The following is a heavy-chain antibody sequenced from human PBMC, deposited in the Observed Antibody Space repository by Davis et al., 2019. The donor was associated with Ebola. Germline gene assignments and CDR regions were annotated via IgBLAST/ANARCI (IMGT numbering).Heavy chain of an antibody. CDR2: IKQDGSEK. Sequence: PGGSLRLSCAASGFTLSNFWMSWVRQAPGRGLEWVANIKQDGSEKYYVDSVKGRFTISRDNAKNSLYLQMNSLRVDDTAVYYCVRGGSRGGDYWGQGTLATVSS. J-gene: IGHJ4*02. V-gene: IGHV3-7*01. D-gene: IGHD3-16*01. CDR3: VRGGSRGGDY. CDR1: GFTLSNFW.